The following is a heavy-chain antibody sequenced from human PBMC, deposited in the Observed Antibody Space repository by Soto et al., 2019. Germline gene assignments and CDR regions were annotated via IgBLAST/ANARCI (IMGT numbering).Heavy chain of an antibody. V-gene: IGHV3-30*18. CDR2: ISDDGSNK. J-gene: IGHJ6*02. CDR1: VSTFSAYG. CDR3: AKEKFRRGPSPMYAMDL. Sequence: TGSYPRPSCAASVSTFSAYGLHSVRVSPFHVMEWVAVISDDGSNKYYADSLQGRFTISRDNSKNALYLQVNSLRGEDTAVYHRAKEKFRRGPSPMYAMDLWGQGTTATDS. D-gene: IGHD5-12*01.